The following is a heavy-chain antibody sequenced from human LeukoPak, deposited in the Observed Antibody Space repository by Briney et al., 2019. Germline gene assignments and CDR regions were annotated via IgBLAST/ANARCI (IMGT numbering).Heavy chain of an antibody. V-gene: IGHV3-66*02. CDR1: GFIVSYSY. CDR2: IYSGGST. CDR3: ARDSVGLDKSDD. J-gene: IGHJ4*02. Sequence: PGGSLTLSCTASGFIVSYSYMSWLRQAPGKGLEWVSLIYSGGSTFYSDSVKGRFTISRDNSKNTLYLQMNSLRVEDTAVYYCARDSVGLDKSDDWGQGTLVTVSS. D-gene: IGHD3/OR15-3a*01.